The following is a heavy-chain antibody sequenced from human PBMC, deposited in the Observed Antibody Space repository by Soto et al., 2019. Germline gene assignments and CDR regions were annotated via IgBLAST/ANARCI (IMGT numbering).Heavy chain of an antibody. CDR2: IYTSGST. CDR1: CGSISSYY. J-gene: IGHJ6*02. V-gene: IGHV4-4*07. D-gene: IGHD6-19*01. Sequence: LSLTCTVSCGSISSYYCSWIRQPAWKGLEWIGRIYTSGSTNYNPSLKSRVTMSVDTSKNQFSLKLSSVTAADTAVYYCARDTSGWYDYYYGMDVWGQGTTVTVS. CDR3: ARDTSGWYDYYYGMDV.